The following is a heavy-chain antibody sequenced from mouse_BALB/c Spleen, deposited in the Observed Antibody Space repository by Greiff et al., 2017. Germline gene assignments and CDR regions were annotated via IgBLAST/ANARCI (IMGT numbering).Heavy chain of an antibody. V-gene: IGHV5-17*02. Sequence: EVMLVESGGGLVQPGGSRKLSCAASGFSFSSFGMHWVRQSPAKGLEWVAYISSGSSTIYYADTVKGRFTITRDNPKNTLFLQMTSLRSEDTAMYYCATTTGSYAMDYWGQGTSVTVSS. CDR2: ISSGSSTI. CDR1: GFSFSSFG. CDR3: ATTTGSYAMDY. J-gene: IGHJ4*01. D-gene: IGHD1-1*01.